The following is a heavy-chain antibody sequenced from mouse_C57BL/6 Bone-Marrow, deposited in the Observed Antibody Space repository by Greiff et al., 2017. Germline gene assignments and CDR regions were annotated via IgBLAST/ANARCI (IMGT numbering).Heavy chain of an antibody. D-gene: IGHD2-14*01. CDR1: GYTFTSYW. CDR3: ARVGVRRWDFDV. V-gene: IGHV1-64*01. J-gene: IGHJ1*01. Sequence: QVQLQQPGAELVKPGASVKLSCKASGYTFTSYWMHWVRQRPGQGLEWIGMIHPNSGSTNYNAKFKSKATLTVDKSSSTAYMQLSSLTSEDSAVYYCARVGVRRWDFDVWGAGTTVTVSS. CDR2: IHPNSGST.